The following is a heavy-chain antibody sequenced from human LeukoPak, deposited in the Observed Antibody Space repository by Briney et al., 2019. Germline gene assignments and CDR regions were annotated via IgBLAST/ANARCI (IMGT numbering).Heavy chain of an antibody. CDR1: GGSISSHY. CDR2: IYYSGST. CDR3: ARITRDGYNYDY. V-gene: IGHV4-59*11. D-gene: IGHD5-24*01. J-gene: IGHJ4*02. Sequence: SETLSLTCTVSGGSISSHYWSWIRQPPGKGLEWIGYIYYSGSTNYNPSLKCRVTISVDTSKNQFSLKLSSVTAADTAVYYCARITRDGYNYDYWGQGTLVTVSS.